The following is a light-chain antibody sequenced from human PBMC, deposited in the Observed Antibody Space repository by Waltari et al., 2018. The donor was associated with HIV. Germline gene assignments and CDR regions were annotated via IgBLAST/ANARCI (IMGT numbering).Light chain of an antibody. CDR2: DVN. CDR3: CSYAGNYTLGV. Sequence: QSALTQPRSVSGSPGQSVTISCTGTSSDVGGYNYVSWYQQHPGKAPKLMIYDVNKRPAGVPDRFSGSKSGNTASLTISGLQAEDEADYYCCSYAGNYTLGVFGGGTTLTVL. CDR1: SSDVGGYNY. J-gene: IGLJ3*02. V-gene: IGLV2-11*01.